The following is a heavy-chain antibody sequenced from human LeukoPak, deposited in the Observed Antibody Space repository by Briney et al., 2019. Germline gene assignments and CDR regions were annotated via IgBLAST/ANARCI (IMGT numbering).Heavy chain of an antibody. CDR1: GYTFSSYG. CDR2: ISAYNGNT. Sequence: GASVKVSCKASGYTFSSYGISWVRQAPGQGLDWMGWISAYNGNTNYRQKLQGRVTMPTDTSTSTAYMDLRSLRSDDTAIYYCARDSPDGSGTYYNDSPDYWGQGTLVTVSS. V-gene: IGHV1-18*01. J-gene: IGHJ4*02. CDR3: ARDSPDGSGTYYNDSPDY. D-gene: IGHD3-10*01.